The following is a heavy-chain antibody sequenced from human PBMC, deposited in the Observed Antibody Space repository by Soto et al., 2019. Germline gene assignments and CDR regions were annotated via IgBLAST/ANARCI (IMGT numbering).Heavy chain of an antibody. CDR3: ARGGRIASLGDVYYYYYGMDV. CDR1: GFTFRNYG. D-gene: IGHD6-6*01. Sequence: PGGSLRLSCAASGFTFRNYGMNWVRQAPGKGLEWVSYIGIGSSTKYYADSVKGRFTISRDNAKNSLYLQMNSLRAEDTAVYYCARGGRIASLGDVYYYYYGMDVWGQGTTVTVSS. CDR2: IGIGSSTK. J-gene: IGHJ6*02. V-gene: IGHV3-48*01.